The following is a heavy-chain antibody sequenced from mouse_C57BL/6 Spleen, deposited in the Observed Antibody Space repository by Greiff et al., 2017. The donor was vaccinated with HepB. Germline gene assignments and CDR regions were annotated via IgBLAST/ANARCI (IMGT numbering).Heavy chain of an antibody. CDR3: ARGGYYSNYEDAMDY. CDR1: GYTFTSYW. J-gene: IGHJ4*01. V-gene: IGHV1-61*01. CDR2: IYPSDSET. Sequence: QVQLQQPGAELVRPGSSVKLSCKASGYTFTSYWMDWVKQRPGQGLEWIGNIYPSDSETHYNQKFKDKATLTVDKSSSTAYMQLSSLTSEDSAVYYCARGGYYSNYEDAMDYWGQGTSVTVSS. D-gene: IGHD2-5*01.